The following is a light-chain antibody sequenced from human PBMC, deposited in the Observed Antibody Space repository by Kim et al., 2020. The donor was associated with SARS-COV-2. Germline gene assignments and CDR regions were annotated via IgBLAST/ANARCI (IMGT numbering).Light chain of an antibody. Sequence: SVSPGQTASITCSGDKLGDKYACWYQQKPGQSPVLVIYQHNKRPSGIPERFSGSNSGNTATLTISETQAMDEADYYCQAWDSSTVVFGGGTQLTVL. CDR2: QHN. J-gene: IGLJ2*01. V-gene: IGLV3-1*01. CDR3: QAWDSSTVV. CDR1: KLGDKY.